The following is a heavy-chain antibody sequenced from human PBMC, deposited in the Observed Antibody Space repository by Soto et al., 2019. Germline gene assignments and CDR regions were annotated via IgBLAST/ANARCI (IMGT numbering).Heavy chain of an antibody. CDR2: INHSGST. D-gene: IGHD2-15*01. CDR1: GGSFSGYY. V-gene: IGHV4-34*01. CDR3: ARGNVVVVAATRRRYYGMDV. J-gene: IGHJ6*02. Sequence: PSETLSLTCAVYGGSFSGYYWSWIRQPPGKGLEWIGEINHSGSTNYNPSLKSRVTISVDTSKNQFSLKLSSVTAADTAVYYFARGNVVVVAATRRRYYGMDVWGQGTTVTVSS.